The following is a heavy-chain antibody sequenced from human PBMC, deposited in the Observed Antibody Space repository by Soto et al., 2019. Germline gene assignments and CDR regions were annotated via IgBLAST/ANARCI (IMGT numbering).Heavy chain of an antibody. V-gene: IGHV3-7*05. CDR3: ARCKVVASITNSFDP. Sequence: GGSLRLACEASGFTFSSHWMSWVRQAPGKGLEWVANIDEDGANKYYVDSVRGRFTMSRDNAKNSLYLQMNSLTTEDTAVYYYARCKVVASITNSFDPWGQVNLVTVSS. D-gene: IGHD1-20*01. CDR1: GFTFSSHW. CDR2: IDEDGANK. J-gene: IGHJ5*02.